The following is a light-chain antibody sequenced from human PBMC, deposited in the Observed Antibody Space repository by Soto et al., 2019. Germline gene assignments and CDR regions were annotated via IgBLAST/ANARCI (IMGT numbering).Light chain of an antibody. J-gene: IGLJ1*01. V-gene: IGLV2-14*01. CDR3: SSYTSSSIPYV. CDR2: DVS. Sequence: ALTQPASVSGSPGQSITISCTGTNSDVGGYNFVSWYQQHPGKAPKLMIYDVSNRPSGVSNRFSGSKSGNTASLNISGLQAEDEADYYCSSYTSSSIPYVFGIGTKLTVL. CDR1: NSDVGGYNF.